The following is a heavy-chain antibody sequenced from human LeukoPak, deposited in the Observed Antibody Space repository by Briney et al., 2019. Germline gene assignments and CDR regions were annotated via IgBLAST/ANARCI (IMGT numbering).Heavy chain of an antibody. J-gene: IGHJ4*02. CDR3: AREGSMGAALDY. CDR2: IYYSGST. Sequence: SETLSLTCTVSGGSISSYYWSWIRQPPGKGLEWIGYIYYSGSTNYNPSLKSRVTISVDTSKNQFSLKLSSVTAADTAVYYCAREGSMGAALDYWGQGTLVTVSS. V-gene: IGHV4-59*01. CDR1: GGSISSYY. D-gene: IGHD2/OR15-2a*01.